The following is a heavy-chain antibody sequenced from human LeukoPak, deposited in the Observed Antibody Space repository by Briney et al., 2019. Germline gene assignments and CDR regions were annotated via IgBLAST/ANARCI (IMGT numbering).Heavy chain of an antibody. CDR1: GFTFSDYY. CDR3: AGYSSSWSFQH. V-gene: IGHV3-11*01. Sequence: GGSLRLSCVASGFTFSDYYMSWIRQVPGKGLEWVSYSSSSGSSIYYADSVKGRFTISRDNAKNSLYLQMNSLRAEDTAVYYCAGYSSSWSFQHWGQGTLVIVSS. CDR2: SSSSGSSI. D-gene: IGHD6-13*01. J-gene: IGHJ1*01.